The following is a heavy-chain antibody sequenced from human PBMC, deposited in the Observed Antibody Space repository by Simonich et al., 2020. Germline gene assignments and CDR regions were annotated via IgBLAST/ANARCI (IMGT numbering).Heavy chain of an antibody. CDR3: ARPLGIVWAFDI. CDR1: GGSFSGYY. J-gene: IGHJ3*02. D-gene: IGHD3-16*01. Sequence: QVQLQQWGAGLLKPSETLSLTCAVYGGSFSGYYWSWIRQPPGKGLEWIREINHSRSTNSNPSLTSRVTISVDTSKNQFSLKLSSVTAADTAVYYCARPLGIVWAFDIWGQGTMVTVSS. V-gene: IGHV4-34*01. CDR2: INHSRST.